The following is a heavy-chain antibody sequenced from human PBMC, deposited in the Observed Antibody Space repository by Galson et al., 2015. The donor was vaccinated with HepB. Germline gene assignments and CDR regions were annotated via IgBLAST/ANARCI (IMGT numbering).Heavy chain of an antibody. Sequence: SVKVSCKASGGTLSGYAIIWVRQAPGQGLEWVGGITPVFLTANNAQQFQGRVTIDADESTSTAYMELSSLRSEDTAVYYCATWGYCTSSNCDASDIWGQGTMVTVSS. CDR1: GGTLSGYA. CDR3: ATWGYCTSSNCDASDI. D-gene: IGHD2-2*01. J-gene: IGHJ3*02. CDR2: ITPVFLTA. V-gene: IGHV1-69*13.